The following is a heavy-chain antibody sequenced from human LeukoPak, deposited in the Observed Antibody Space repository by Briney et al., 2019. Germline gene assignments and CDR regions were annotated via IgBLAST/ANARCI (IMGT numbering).Heavy chain of an antibody. CDR1: GGSINDYS. V-gene: IGHV4-4*07. CDR3: AREANAFDI. J-gene: IGHJ3*02. Sequence: PSETLSLTCTVSGGSINDYSWSWIRQPAGEGLEWIGRIFTSGNTNYNPSLKSRVTMSVDTSKNQFSLKLSSVTAADTAVYYCAREANAFDIWGQGTMVTVSS. CDR2: IFTSGNT.